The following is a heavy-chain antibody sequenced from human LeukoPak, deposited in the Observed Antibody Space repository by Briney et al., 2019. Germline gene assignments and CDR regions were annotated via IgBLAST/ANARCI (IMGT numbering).Heavy chain of an antibody. CDR3: AKAVLLWFGELDY. CDR2: IYSGGST. Sequence: GGSLRLSCAASGFTVSSNYKSWVRQAPGKGLEWVSVIYSGGSTYYADSVKGRFTISRDNSKNTLYLQMNSLRAEDTAVYYCAKAVLLWFGELDYWGQGTLVTVSS. V-gene: IGHV3-66*01. D-gene: IGHD3-10*01. J-gene: IGHJ4*02. CDR1: GFTVSSNY.